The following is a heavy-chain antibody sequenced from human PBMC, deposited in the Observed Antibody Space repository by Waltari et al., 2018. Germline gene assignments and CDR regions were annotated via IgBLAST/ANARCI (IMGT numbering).Heavy chain of an antibody. D-gene: IGHD3-10*01. CDR1: GFSLSNFG. J-gene: IGHJ5*02. V-gene: IGHV3-30*18. CDR3: AKDAFGNTYLDH. CDR2: AFFDGIKT. Sequence: QVQLVESGGGVVQPGMSLRLSCAASGFSLSNFGMHWVRQAPGKGLEWWELAFFDGIKTDYADSVRGRFTISRDNSKNTLYLDINNLRVDDTGIYYCAKDAFGNTYLDHWGQGTVVTVSS.